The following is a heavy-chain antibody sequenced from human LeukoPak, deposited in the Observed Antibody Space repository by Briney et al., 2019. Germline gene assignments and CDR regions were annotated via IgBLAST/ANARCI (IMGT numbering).Heavy chain of an antibody. V-gene: IGHV5-51*01. J-gene: IGHJ4*02. Sequence: PGESLKISCKRSVYTSTNYRICWVCQMPGKGPEWMGMIYPGDSETRYSPSFEGQVTISADKSVSTAYLQWSSLKGSDTAMYYCASDIRPANRDSYLYDFWGQGALVTVSS. D-gene: IGHD2/OR15-2a*01. CDR1: VYTSTNYR. CDR3: ASDIRPANRDSYLYDF. CDR2: IYPGDSET.